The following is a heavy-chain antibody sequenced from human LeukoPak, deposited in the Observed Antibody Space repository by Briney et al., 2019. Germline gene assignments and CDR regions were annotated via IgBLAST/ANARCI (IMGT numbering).Heavy chain of an antibody. CDR2: MNPNSGNT. D-gene: IGHD5-18*01. CDR3: ARGGYSYGTGYAFDI. Sequence: ASVKVSCKASGYSFNDYYIHWVRQATGQGLEWMGWMNPNSGNTGYAQKFQGRVTITRNTSISTAYMELSSLRSEDTAVYYCARGGYSYGTGYAFDIWGQGTMVTVSS. V-gene: IGHV1-8*03. J-gene: IGHJ3*02. CDR1: GYSFNDYY.